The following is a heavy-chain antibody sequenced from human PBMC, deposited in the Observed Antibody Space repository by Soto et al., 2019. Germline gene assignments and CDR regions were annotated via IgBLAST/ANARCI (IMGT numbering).Heavy chain of an antibody. J-gene: IGHJ4*02. CDR1: GFTLSNYA. Sequence: EVQLLESGGGLVQPGGSLRLSCATSGFTLSNYAMNWVRQSPGKGLEWVSSISASGDSTYYPESVKGRFTVSRDNSKNTLYLQIDSLRSEVTAVYYCATGGSLTGYFTYDYWGQGALVTVSS. CDR2: ISASGDST. V-gene: IGHV3-23*01. CDR3: ATGGSLTGYFTYDY. D-gene: IGHD3-9*01.